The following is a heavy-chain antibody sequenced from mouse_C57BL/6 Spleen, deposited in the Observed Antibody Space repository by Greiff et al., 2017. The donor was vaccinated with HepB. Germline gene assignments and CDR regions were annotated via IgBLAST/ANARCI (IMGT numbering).Heavy chain of an antibody. D-gene: IGHD1-1*01. Sequence: QVQLKQPETELVKPGASVKLSCKASGYTFTSYWMHWVKQRPGQGLEWIGNINPSNGGTNYNEKFKSKATLTVDKSSSTAYMQLSSLTSEDSAVYYCARSDYYGSSLYYAMDYWGQGTSVTVSS. CDR2: INPSNGGT. CDR1: GYTFTSYW. V-gene: IGHV1-53*01. CDR3: ARSDYYGSSLYYAMDY. J-gene: IGHJ4*01.